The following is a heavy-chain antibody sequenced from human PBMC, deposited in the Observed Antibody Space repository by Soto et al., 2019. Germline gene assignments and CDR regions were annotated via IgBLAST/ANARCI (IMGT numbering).Heavy chain of an antibody. CDR2: ISGGGGVST. CDR1: GFTFSSYA. J-gene: IGHJ5*02. D-gene: IGHD3-10*01. Sequence: PGGSLRLSCADSGFTFSSYAMTWVRQAPGKGLEWVSGISGGGGVSTYYADSVKGRFTISRDNSMNTLYLQMNRLRAEDTAVYYCAKDAISMVRGVNNWFDPWGQGTLVTVSS. V-gene: IGHV3-23*01. CDR3: AKDAISMVRGVNNWFDP.